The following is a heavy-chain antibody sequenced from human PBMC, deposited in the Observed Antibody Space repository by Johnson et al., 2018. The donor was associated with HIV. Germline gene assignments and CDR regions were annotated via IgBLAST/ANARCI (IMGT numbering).Heavy chain of an antibody. Sequence: QVQLVESGGGVVQPGRSLRLSCAASGFTFSSYAMHWVRQAPGKGLEWVAFIRYDGSNKYYADSVKGRFTISRDNSKNTLYLQMTSLRAEDTAVYYCAKDHQDYGGNSDAFDIWGQGTMVTVSS. D-gene: IGHD4-23*01. J-gene: IGHJ3*02. CDR2: IRYDGSNK. V-gene: IGHV3-30*02. CDR3: AKDHQDYGGNSDAFDI. CDR1: GFTFSSYA.